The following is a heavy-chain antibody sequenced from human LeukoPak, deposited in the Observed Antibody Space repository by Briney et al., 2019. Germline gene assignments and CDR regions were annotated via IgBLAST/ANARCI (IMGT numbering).Heavy chain of an antibody. V-gene: IGHV1-46*01. CDR3: ARSPRGTMIVVAPLYYFDY. D-gene: IGHD3-22*01. Sequence: ASVKVPCKASGYTFTSYYMHWVRQAPGQGLEWMRIINPSGGSTSYAQKFQGRVTMTRDTSTSTVYMELSSLRSEDTAVYYCARSPRGTMIVVAPLYYFDYWGQGTLVTVSS. J-gene: IGHJ4*02. CDR2: INPSGGST. CDR1: GYTFTSYY.